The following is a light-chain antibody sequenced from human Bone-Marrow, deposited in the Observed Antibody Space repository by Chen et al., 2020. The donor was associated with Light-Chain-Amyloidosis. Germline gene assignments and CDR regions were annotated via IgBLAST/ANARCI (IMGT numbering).Light chain of an antibody. V-gene: IGLV3-25*03. CDR1: DLPTKY. J-gene: IGLJ2*01. CDR2: RDT. CDR3: QSADSSGTYEVI. Sequence: SYELTQPPSASGSPGQTPRITCSGDDLPTKYAYWYQQKPGQAPVLVIHRDTERPSGISERFSGSSSGTTATLTISGVQAEDEADYHCQSADSSGTYEVIFGGGTKLTVL.